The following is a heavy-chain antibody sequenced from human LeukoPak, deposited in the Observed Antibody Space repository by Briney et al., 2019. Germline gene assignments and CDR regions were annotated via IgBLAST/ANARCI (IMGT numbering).Heavy chain of an antibody. CDR2: IQSDGSRK. CDR1: RFTFSNYG. Sequence: GGSLRLSCVASRFTFSNYGLHWVRQAPGKGLEWVAFIQSDGSRKYYADSVTGRFTISRDNSRNTLYLQMNSLKAEDTAVFYCARDIWPWHFDLCGRGTLVTVSS. CDR3: ARDIWPWHFDL. J-gene: IGHJ2*01. V-gene: IGHV3-30*02. D-gene: IGHD3-10*01.